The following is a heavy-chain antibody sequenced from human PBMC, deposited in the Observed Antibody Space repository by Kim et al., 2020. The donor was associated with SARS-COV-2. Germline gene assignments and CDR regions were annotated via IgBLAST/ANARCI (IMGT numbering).Heavy chain of an antibody. CDR3: ARSGTPYNNDAFDV. CDR2: IDPTDSLT. CDR1: GYRFTSYW. Sequence: GESLKISCKGSGYRFTSYWINWVRQLPGEGLQWMGKIDPTDSLTNYSPSFQGHVTLSTDWSTNTVYLQWSSLRASDTAMYYCARSGTPYNNDAFDVWGQGTMVIVSA. J-gene: IGHJ3*01. V-gene: IGHV5-10-1*01. D-gene: IGHD1-1*01.